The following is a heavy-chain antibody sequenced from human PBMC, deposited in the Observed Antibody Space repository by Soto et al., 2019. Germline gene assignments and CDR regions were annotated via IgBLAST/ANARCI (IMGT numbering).Heavy chain of an antibody. CDR2: IYYSGST. CDR3: ASSDGGSTIDY. V-gene: IGHV4-39*01. J-gene: IGHJ4*02. CDR1: GGSISSSSYS. Sequence: QLQLQESGPGLLKPSETLSLTCSVSGGSISSSSYSWGWIRQPPGKGLQWIGTIYYSGSTYYNPSLKSRVTISVDTSKNQFSLKLSSVTAADTAVYYCASSDGGSTIDYWGQGALVTVSS.